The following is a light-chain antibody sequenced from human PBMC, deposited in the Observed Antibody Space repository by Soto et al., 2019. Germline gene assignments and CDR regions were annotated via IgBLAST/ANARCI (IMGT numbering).Light chain of an antibody. J-gene: IGKJ1*01. V-gene: IGKV3-20*01. CDR1: PGVGSY. Sequence: IVLPQSTVTLSLSPGERATLGCRASPGVGSYLAWYQQKPGQVPRLRIYYASNRATGIRARFSGSVSGTDFTLTISRLEPEDFVVFYCYQYGSTPPTLGQGTKV. CDR2: YAS. CDR3: YQYGSTPPT.